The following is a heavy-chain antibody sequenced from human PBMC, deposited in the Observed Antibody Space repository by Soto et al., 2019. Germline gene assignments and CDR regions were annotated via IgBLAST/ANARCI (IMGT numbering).Heavy chain of an antibody. J-gene: IGHJ6*02. CDR3: ARDGEGYYDSSGYPYYYYGMDV. D-gene: IGHD3-22*01. V-gene: IGHV4-59*01. CDR2: IYYSGST. Sequence: PSETLSLTCTVSGGSISSYYWSWIRQPPGKGLEWIGYIYYSGSTNYNPSLKSRVTISVDTSKNQFSLKLSSVTAADTAAYYCARDGEGYYDSSGYPYYYYGMDVWGQGTTVTVSS. CDR1: GGSISSYY.